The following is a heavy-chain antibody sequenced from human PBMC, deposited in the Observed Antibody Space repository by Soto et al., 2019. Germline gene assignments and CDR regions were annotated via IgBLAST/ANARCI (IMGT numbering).Heavy chain of an antibody. CDR3: ARDLTGWGGVDY. J-gene: IGHJ4*02. V-gene: IGHV3-21*01. CDR2: ISSSSSYI. Sequence: GGSLRLSCAASGFTFSSYSMNWVRQAPGKGLEWVSSISSSSSYIYYADSVKGRFTISRDNAKNSLYLQMNSLRAEDTAVYYCARDLTGWGGVDYWGQGTLVTVSS. CDR1: GFTFSSYS. D-gene: IGHD3-16*01.